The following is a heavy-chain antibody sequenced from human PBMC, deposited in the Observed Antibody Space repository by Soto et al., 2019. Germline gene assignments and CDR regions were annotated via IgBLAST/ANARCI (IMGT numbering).Heavy chain of an antibody. V-gene: IGHV4-31*02. CDR1: GGSISSVNHY. D-gene: IGHD2-8*02. CDR3: ARELSWTGAFDY. CDR2: IFDSGTT. Sequence: QVQLEQSGPGLVKPSQTLSLTCNISGGSISSVNHYWSWIRQAPREGLEWIGYIFDSGTTHYNPSFMRPVTILADTSQTQFSLTIHSVTVADSAVYYCARELSWTGAFDYWGRGTLVTVSS. J-gene: IGHJ4*02.